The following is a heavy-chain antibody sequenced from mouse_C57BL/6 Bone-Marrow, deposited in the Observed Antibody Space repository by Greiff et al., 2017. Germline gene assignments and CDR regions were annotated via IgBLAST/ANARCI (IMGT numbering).Heavy chain of an antibody. CDR2: INPNNGGT. D-gene: IGHD2-4*01. CDR3: ARPGDYDGFAY. V-gene: IGHV1-26*01. CDR1: GYTFTDYY. J-gene: IGHJ3*01. Sequence: VQLKQSGPELVKPGASVKISCKASGYTFTDYYMNWVKQSHGKSLEWIGDINPNNGGTSYNQKFKGKATLTVDKSSSTAYMELRSLTSEDSAVYYCARPGDYDGFAYWGQGTLVTVSA.